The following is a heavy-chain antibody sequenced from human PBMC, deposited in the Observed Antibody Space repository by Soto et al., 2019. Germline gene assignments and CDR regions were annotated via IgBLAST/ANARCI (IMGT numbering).Heavy chain of an antibody. CDR2: IWYDGSNK. CDR3: ARELRFLEWLPKPYYYYGMDV. CDR1: GFTFSSYG. V-gene: IGHV3-33*01. Sequence: LSCAASGFTFSSYGMHWVRQAPGKGLEWVAVIWYDGSNKYYADSVKGRFTISRDNSKNTLYLQMNSLRAEDTAVYYCARELRFLEWLPKPYYYYGMDVWGQGTTVTVSS. D-gene: IGHD3-3*01. J-gene: IGHJ6*02.